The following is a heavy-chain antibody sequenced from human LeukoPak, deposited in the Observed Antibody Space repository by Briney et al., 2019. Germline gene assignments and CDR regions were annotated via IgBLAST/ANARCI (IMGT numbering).Heavy chain of an antibody. CDR2: INHSGST. D-gene: IGHD3-22*01. V-gene: IGHV4-34*01. CDR1: GGSVSGYY. Sequence: SETLSLTCTISGGSVSGYYWSWIRQPPGKGLEWIGEINHSGSTNYNPSLKSRVTISVDTSKNQFSLKLSSVTAADTAVYYCASIAGSGTMIAGGWGQGTLVTVSS. J-gene: IGHJ4*02. CDR3: ASIAGSGTMIAGG.